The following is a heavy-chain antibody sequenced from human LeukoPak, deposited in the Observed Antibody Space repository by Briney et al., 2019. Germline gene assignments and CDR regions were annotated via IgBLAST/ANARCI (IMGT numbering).Heavy chain of an antibody. D-gene: IGHD7-27*01. CDR2: INHSGST. J-gene: IGHJ4*02. CDR1: GGSFSGYY. V-gene: IGHV4-34*01. CDR3: PRHRPSGNWGGRGYFDY. Sequence: PSETLSLTCAVYGGSFSGYYWSWIRQPPGKGLEWIGEINHSGSTNYNPSLKSRVTLSVDTSKNQSSLKLSSVTAADTAVYYCPRHRPSGNWGGRGYFDYWGQGTLVTVSS.